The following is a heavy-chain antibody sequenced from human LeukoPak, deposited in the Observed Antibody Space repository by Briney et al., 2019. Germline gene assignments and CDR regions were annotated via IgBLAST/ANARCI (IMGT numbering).Heavy chain of an antibody. CDR1: GFPFDDYG. V-gene: IGHV3-20*04. J-gene: IGHJ4*02. Sequence: GGSLRLSCAASGFPFDDYGMSWVRLAPGKGLEWVSGVSWNGAYTEYADSVRGRFTISRDNAKKSLYLQVNSLRVDDTALYYCARRKGLYGSGTYYDSWGQGTLVSVSS. D-gene: IGHD3-10*01. CDR3: ARRKGLYGSGTYYDS. CDR2: VSWNGAYT.